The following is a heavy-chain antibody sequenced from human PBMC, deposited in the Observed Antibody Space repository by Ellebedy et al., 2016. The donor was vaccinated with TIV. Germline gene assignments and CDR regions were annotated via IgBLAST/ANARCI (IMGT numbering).Heavy chain of an antibody. CDR2: IYYSGST. V-gene: IGHV4-59*01. CDR3: ARGTDSGWFSYFDY. D-gene: IGHD6-19*01. J-gene: IGHJ4*02. Sequence: MPSETLSLTCTASGGSISSYYWSWIRQPPGKGLEWIGYIYYSGSTNYNPSLKSRVTISVDTSKNQFSLKLSSVTAADTAVYYCARGTDSGWFSYFDYWGQGTLVTVSS. CDR1: GGSISSYY.